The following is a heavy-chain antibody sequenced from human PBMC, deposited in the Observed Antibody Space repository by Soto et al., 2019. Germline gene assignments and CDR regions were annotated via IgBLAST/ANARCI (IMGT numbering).Heavy chain of an antibody. CDR3: AKLYRIALPYFDN. V-gene: IGHV3-23*01. CDR2: ISGSGGST. J-gene: IGHJ4*02. CDR1: AFTFNNYA. D-gene: IGHD2-2*02. Sequence: GGSLRLSCEASAFTFNNYAMSWVRQAPGKGLEWVSAISGSGGSTYYADSVKGRFTISRDNSKNTLYLEMNSLRAEDTAVYWCAKLYRIALPYFDNWGQGTLVTVSS.